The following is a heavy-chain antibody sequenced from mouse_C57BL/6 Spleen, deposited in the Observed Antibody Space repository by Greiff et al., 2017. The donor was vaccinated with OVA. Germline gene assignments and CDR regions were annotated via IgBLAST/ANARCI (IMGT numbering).Heavy chain of an antibody. CDR1: GYTFTSYW. J-gene: IGHJ2*01. CDR3: ARRYEGYFDY. CDR2: IDPSDSYT. V-gene: IGHV1-50*01. D-gene: IGHD2-3*01. Sequence: QVQLQQPGAELVKPGASVKLSCKASGYTFTSYWMQWVKQRPGQGLEWIGEIDPSDSYTNYNQQFKGKATLTVDTSSSTAYMQLSSLTSEDSAVYYCARRYEGYFDYWGQGTTLTVSS.